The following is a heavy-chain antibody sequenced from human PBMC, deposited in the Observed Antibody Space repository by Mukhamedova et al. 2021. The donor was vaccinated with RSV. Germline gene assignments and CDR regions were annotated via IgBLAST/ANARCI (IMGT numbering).Heavy chain of an antibody. CDR1: TFSNYW. J-gene: IGHJ4*02. CDR3: VRDSSNRRY. Sequence: TFSNYWIHWVRQDPGKGLVWVSRTNPDGSSTDYVDSVRGRFTVSRDNAKNTAYLQRNTLRAEDTGIYYCVRDSSNRRYCGRGTL. D-gene: IGHD6-13*01. V-gene: IGHV3-74*01. CDR2: TNPDGSST.